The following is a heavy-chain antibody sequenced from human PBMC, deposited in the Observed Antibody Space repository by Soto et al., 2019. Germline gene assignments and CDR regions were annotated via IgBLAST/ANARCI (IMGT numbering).Heavy chain of an antibody. V-gene: IGHV3-33*06. Sequence: QVHLVESGGGVVQPGRSLSLSCVASGFTFSKHGMHWVRQVPGKGLEWVAVIGFDGNNKDYTHSVKGRFTISRDNSKDTVYLQMKSLRAEDTAVYYCAKEKQGCSYGGNFDYWGQGTLVTVSS. D-gene: IGHD5-18*01. CDR3: AKEKQGCSYGGNFDY. J-gene: IGHJ4*02. CDR1: GFTFSKHG. CDR2: IGFDGNNK.